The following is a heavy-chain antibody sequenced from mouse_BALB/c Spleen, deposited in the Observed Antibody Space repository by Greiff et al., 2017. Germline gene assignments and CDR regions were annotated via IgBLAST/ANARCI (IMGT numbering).Heavy chain of an antibody. Sequence: EVMLVESGGGLVQPGGSRKLSCAASGFTFSSFGMHWVRQAPEKGLEWVAYISSGSSTIYYADTVKGRFTISRDNPKNTLFLQMTSLRSEDTAMYYCARRGVSRYDYAMDYWGQGTSVTVSS. CDR1: GFTFSSFG. V-gene: IGHV5-17*02. CDR3: ARRGVSRYDYAMDY. J-gene: IGHJ4*01. CDR2: ISSGSSTI.